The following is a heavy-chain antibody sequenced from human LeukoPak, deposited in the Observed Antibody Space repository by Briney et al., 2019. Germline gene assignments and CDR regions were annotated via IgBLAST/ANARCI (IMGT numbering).Heavy chain of an antibody. CDR1: GGSISSSSYY. D-gene: IGHD3-10*01. J-gene: IGHJ5*02. Sequence: SETLSLTCTVSGGSISSSSYYWGWIRQPPGEGLEWIGSIYYSGSTYYNPSLKSRVTISVDTSKNQFSLKLSSMTAADTAVYYCTRLNYYGSGSYWMSYWFDPWGQGTLVTVSS. CDR2: IYYSGST. V-gene: IGHV4-39*01. CDR3: TRLNYYGSGSYWMSYWFDP.